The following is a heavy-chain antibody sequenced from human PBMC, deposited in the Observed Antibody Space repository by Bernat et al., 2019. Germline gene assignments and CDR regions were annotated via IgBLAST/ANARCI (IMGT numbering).Heavy chain of an antibody. J-gene: IGHJ3*01. Sequence: QVQLVQSGAEVKRPGASVKVSCKASGYTFTTYAMHWVRQAPGQRLEWMGGIIPIFGTANYAQKFQGRVTITADESTSTAYMELSSLRSEDTAVYYCARGTYYDFWSGYFLSPWGQGTMVTVSS. CDR2: IIPIFGTA. CDR3: ARGTYYDFWSGYFLSP. CDR1: GYTFTTYA. V-gene: IGHV1-69*13. D-gene: IGHD3-3*01.